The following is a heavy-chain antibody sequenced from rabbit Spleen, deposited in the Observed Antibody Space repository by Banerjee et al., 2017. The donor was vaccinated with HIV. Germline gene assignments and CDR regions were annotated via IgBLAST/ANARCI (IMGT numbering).Heavy chain of an antibody. CDR3: ARDPNYASGHYIYSF. J-gene: IGHJ3*01. CDR1: GFSFTSGYD. V-gene: IGHV1S45*01. CDR2: IWTGSTSIT. D-gene: IGHD1-1*01. Sequence: QEQLEESGGGLVQPGASLTLTCTASGFSFTSGYDMCWVRQATGKGLEWIGTIWTGSTSITWYANWALGRFTISKTSSTTVTLQLNSLTAADTATYFCARDPNYASGHYIYSFWGQGTLVTVS.